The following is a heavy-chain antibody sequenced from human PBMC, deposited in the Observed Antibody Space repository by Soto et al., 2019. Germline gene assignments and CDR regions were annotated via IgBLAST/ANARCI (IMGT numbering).Heavy chain of an antibody. Sequence: GGSLRLSCVASGFTLSSYSMNWVRQAPGKGLEWVSYISSSSTTIYYADSVKGRFTVSRDNAENSLYLQMNSLRAEDTAVYYCIGGYYIDYSGQATLVTVSS. CDR2: ISSSSTTI. CDR1: GFTLSSYS. CDR3: IGGYYIDY. D-gene: IGHD3-10*01. J-gene: IGHJ4*02. V-gene: IGHV3-48*01.